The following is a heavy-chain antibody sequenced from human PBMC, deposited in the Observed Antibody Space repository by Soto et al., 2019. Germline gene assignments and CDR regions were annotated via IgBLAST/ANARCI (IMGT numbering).Heavy chain of an antibody. D-gene: IGHD2-15*01. V-gene: IGHV3-30-3*01. CDR2: ISYDGLNK. CDR3: VRDPWVV. J-gene: IGHJ4*02. CDR1: GFAFKTYA. Sequence: QVQLVESGGGVVQPGKSLRLSCSASGFAFKTYAMHWVRQIPGKGLEWVAVISYDGLNKYYADSVKGRFSISRDNSNNTVYLQMNSLRPEDTALYYCVRDPWVVWGQGTLLTVSS.